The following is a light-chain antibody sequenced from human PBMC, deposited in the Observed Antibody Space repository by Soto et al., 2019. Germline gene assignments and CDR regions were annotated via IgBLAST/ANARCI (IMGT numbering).Light chain of an antibody. J-gene: IGLJ2*01. CDR2: DNN. CDR3: ATWYSSLSAVV. V-gene: IGLV1-51*01. CDR1: GSNIGINY. Sequence: QSVLTQPPSVSAAPGQKVTISCSGSGSNIGINYVSWYQQLPGTAPKVLIYDNNDRPPGMPDRFSGSKSGTSATLGITGLQTGDEADYYCATWYSSLSAVVFGGGTKLTVL.